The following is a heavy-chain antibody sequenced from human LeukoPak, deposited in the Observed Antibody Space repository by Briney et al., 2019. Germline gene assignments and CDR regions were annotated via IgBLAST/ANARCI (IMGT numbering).Heavy chain of an antibody. J-gene: IGHJ6*03. Sequence: ASVTVSCKSSVYTFTVYYMHWVRQAPGQGLEWMGWINPNSGGTNYAQKFQGRVTMTRDTSISTAYMELSRLRSDDTAVYYCARPASGDYTYYYYMDVWGKGTTVTVSS. D-gene: IGHD4-17*01. V-gene: IGHV1-2*02. CDR2: INPNSGGT. CDR1: VYTFTVYY. CDR3: ARPASGDYTYYYYMDV.